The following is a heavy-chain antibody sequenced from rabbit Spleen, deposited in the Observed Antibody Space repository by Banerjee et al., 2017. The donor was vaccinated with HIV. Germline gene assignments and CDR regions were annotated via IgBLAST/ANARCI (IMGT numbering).Heavy chain of an antibody. D-gene: IGHD1-1*01. CDR2: INAATGKP. J-gene: IGHJ4*01. V-gene: IGHV1S45*01. Sequence: QEQLVESGGGLVQPEGSLTLTCKASGFSFSDRDVMCWVRQAPGKGLEWIACINAATGKPVYATWAKGRFTISRTSSTTVTLRMTSLTAADRATYFCARDLVGVIGWNFKLWGPGTLVTVS. CDR1: GFSFSDRDV. CDR3: ARDLVGVIGWNFKL.